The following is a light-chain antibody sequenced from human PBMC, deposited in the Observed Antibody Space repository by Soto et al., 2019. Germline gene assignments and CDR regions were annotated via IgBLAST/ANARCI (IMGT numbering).Light chain of an antibody. CDR1: QSLVNSDGNTY. V-gene: IGKV2-30*01. CDR2: KVS. CDR3: MQGSHWPRT. Sequence: EVVMTQSPLSLPVTLGQPASISCRSSQSLVNSDGNTYLNWFHQRPGQSPRRLIYKVSNRDPGVPDRFSGSGSGTDFTLRISRVEAEDVGVYYCMQGSHWPRTFGQGTRVEIK. J-gene: IGKJ1*01.